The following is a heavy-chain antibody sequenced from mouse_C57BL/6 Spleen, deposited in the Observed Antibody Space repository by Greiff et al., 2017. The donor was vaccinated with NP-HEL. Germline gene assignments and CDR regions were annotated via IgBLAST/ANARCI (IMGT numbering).Heavy chain of an antibody. CDR1: GYSITSGYY. CDR3: ARDQRSYSNLAWFAY. Sequence: EVKLQESGPGLVKPSQSLSLTCSVTGYSITSGYYWNWIRQFPGNKLEWMGYISYDGSNNYNPSLKNRISITRDTSKNQFFLKLNSVTTEDTATYYCARDQRSYSNLAWFAYWGQGTLVTVSA. CDR2: ISYDGSN. V-gene: IGHV3-6*01. J-gene: IGHJ3*01. D-gene: IGHD2-5*01.